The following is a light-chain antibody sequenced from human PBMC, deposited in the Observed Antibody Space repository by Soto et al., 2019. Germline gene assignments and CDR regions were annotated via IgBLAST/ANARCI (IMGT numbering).Light chain of an antibody. Sequence: EIFMTQARATLSVSPGGRAILSGRASQSVSSNLAWYQQKPGQAPRLLIYGASTRATGIPARFSGSGSGTEFTLTISSLQSEDFAVYYCQQYNNWPRTFGQGTKV. CDR3: QQYNNWPRT. V-gene: IGKV3-15*01. CDR2: GAS. J-gene: IGKJ1*01. CDR1: QSVSSN.